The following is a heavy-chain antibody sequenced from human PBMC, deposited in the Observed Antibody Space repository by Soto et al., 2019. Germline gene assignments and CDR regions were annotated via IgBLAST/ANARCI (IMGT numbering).Heavy chain of an antibody. CDR3: AVSSPDIVVLPSSIYFTS. J-gene: IGHJ4*02. Sequence: GGSLRLSCVASGSSSDPFTMHWVRELPGKGLEWAAGLSWDRSTVAYADSVQGRFTISRDHAKNSVDLLMDSLRPDDPVLYFCAVSSPDIVVLPSSIYFTSWGPGTQVTGS. D-gene: IGHD2-15*01. CDR2: LSWDRSTV. CDR1: GSSSDPFT. V-gene: IGHV3-9*02.